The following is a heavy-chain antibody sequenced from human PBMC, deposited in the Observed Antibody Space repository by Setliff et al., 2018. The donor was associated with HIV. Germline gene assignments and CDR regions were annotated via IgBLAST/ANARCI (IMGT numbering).Heavy chain of an antibody. CDR2: INANIGST. CDR1: GYTFTGYY. CDR3: ARDYRTTDILSSGYMDV. J-gene: IGHJ6*03. Sequence: ASVKVSCKASGYTFTGYYIHWVRQAPGQGLQWMGRINANIGSTNYAQNFQGRATMTRDTSVNTAFMELSNLRSDDTAVYYCARDYRTTDILSSGYMDVWGKGTTVTVSS. V-gene: IGHV1-2*06. D-gene: IGHD3-9*01.